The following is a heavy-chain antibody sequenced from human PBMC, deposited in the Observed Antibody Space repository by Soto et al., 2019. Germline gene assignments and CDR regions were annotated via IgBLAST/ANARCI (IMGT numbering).Heavy chain of an antibody. D-gene: IGHD6-19*01. J-gene: IGHJ4*02. V-gene: IGHV4-59*01. Sequence: SETLSLTCTVSVGSISRYDWSLIRQRPGKGLEWIGYIYYSGSTNYNPSLKSRVTISSDTSKHQFSLKLSSVTAAETALYYCASGEDTAVAGLWANWGQGTLVT. CDR2: IYYSGST. CDR3: ASGEDTAVAGLWAN. CDR1: VGSISRYD.